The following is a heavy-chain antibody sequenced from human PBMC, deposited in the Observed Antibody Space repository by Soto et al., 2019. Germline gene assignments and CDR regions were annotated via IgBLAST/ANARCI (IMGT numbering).Heavy chain of an antibody. CDR2: IIPILGIA. Sequence: SVKVSCKASGGTFSSYTISWVRQAPGQGLEWMGRIIPILGIANYAQKFQGRVTITADKSTSTAYMELSSLRSEDTAVYYCARDRYGDYGHFDYWGQGTLVTVSS. CDR1: GGTFSSYT. V-gene: IGHV1-69*04. J-gene: IGHJ4*02. D-gene: IGHD4-17*01. CDR3: ARDRYGDYGHFDY.